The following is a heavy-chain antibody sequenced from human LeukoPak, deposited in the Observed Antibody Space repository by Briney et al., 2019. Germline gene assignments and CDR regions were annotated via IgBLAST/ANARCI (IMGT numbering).Heavy chain of an antibody. CDR3: ARRKTGGSLDY. V-gene: IGHV5-51*01. J-gene: IGHJ4*02. D-gene: IGHD2-8*02. Sequence: GESLKISCKGSGYSFTSYWIGWVRQMPGKGPEWMGIIYPGDSETRYRPSFQGQVSISADKSISTAYLQWSSLKASDTAMYYRARRKTGGSLDYWGQGTLVTVSS. CDR2: IYPGDSET. CDR1: GYSFTSYW.